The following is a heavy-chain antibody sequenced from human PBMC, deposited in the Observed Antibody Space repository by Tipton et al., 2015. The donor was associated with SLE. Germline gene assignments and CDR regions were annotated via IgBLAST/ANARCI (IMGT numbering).Heavy chain of an antibody. CDR3: ARGAFGSSTSCYDY. CDR2: IYYSGST. V-gene: IGHV4-59*11. CDR1: GGSISSHY. J-gene: IGHJ4*02. D-gene: IGHD2-2*01. Sequence: TLSLTCTVSGGSISSHYWSWIRQPPGKGLEWIGYIYYSGSTNYNPSLKSRVTISVDTSKNQFSLKLSSVTAADTAVYYCARGAFGSSTSCYDYWGQGTLVTVSS.